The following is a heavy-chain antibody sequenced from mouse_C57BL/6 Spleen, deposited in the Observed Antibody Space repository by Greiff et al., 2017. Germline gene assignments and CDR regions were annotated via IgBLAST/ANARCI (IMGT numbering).Heavy chain of an antibody. CDR2: ISSGSSTI. J-gene: IGHJ1*03. V-gene: IGHV5-17*01. D-gene: IGHD1-1*01. Sequence: DVQLVESGGGLVKPGGSLKLSCAASGFTFSDYGMHWVRQAPEKGLEWVAYISSGSSTIYYADTVKGRFTITRDNAKNTLFLQRSSLRSEDTAMYYCARRNCYCSPWCFDFWGTGTTVTVSA. CDR3: ARRNCYCSPWCFDF. CDR1: GFTFSDYG.